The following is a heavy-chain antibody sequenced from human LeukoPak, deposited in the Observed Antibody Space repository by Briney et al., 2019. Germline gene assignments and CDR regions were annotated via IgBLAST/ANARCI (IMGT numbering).Heavy chain of an antibody. CDR3: ARDDDILTGYYIPYGMDV. CDR2: ISAYNGNT. J-gene: IGHJ6*02. V-gene: IGHV1-18*01. Sequence: GASVKVSCKASGYTFTSYGISWVRQAPGQGLEWIGWISAYNGNTNYAQKIQGRVTMTTDTSTSTAYMELRSLRSDDTAVYYCARDDDILTGYYIPYGMDVWGQGTTVTVSS. CDR1: GYTFTSYG. D-gene: IGHD3-9*01.